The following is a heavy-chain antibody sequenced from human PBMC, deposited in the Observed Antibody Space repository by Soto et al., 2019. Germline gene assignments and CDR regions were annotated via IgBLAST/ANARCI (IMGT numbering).Heavy chain of an antibody. CDR1: GFTFSTYG. V-gene: IGHV3-30*18. Sequence: GGSLRLSCAASGFTFSTYGMQWVRQAPGKGLEWVAVISYDGYLKYYVDAVKGRFTVARDNSKNTLFLEMNSLRVEDTAVYFCAKDFKVSGSHYGTLNYYYGMDVWGQGPTVTVYS. CDR3: AKDFKVSGSHYGTLNYYYGMDV. J-gene: IGHJ6*02. D-gene: IGHD3-10*01. CDR2: ISYDGYLK.